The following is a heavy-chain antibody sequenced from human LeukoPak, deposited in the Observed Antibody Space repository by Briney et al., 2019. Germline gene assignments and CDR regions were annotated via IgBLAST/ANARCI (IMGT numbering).Heavy chain of an antibody. V-gene: IGHV4-59*01. CDR1: GVSISSYY. J-gene: IGHJ3*02. CDR2: IYYSGST. Sequence: SETLSLTCTVSGVSISSYYWSWIRQPPGKGLEWVGHIYYSGSTNYNPSLKSRVTIPVDTSKNQFSLNLTTVTAADTAVYYCARDAGTYYASGYYSYSFDIWGQGTLVTVSS. D-gene: IGHD3-22*01. CDR3: ARDAGTYYASGYYSYSFDI.